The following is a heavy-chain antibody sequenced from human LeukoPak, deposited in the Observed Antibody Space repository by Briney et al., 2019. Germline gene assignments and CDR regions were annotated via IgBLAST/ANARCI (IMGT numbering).Heavy chain of an antibody. D-gene: IGHD3-10*01. Sequence: PGGSLRLSCAASGFTVSSNCMSWVRQAPGKGLEWVSVIYSDGSTFYADSVRARFTISRDNSKNTLYLQLNSLRAEDTAVYYCAREGSGRTAYNDGLDVWGQGTMVTVSS. J-gene: IGHJ3*01. CDR3: AREGSGRTAYNDGLDV. CDR2: IYSDGST. V-gene: IGHV3-53*01. CDR1: GFTVSSNC.